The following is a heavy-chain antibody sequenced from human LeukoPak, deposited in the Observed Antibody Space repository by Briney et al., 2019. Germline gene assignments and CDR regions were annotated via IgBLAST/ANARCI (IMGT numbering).Heavy chain of an antibody. J-gene: IGHJ6*03. D-gene: IGHD2-15*01. CDR1: GYTFTSYD. CDR3: ARAPSYCSGGSCYSGQYYYYYMDV. V-gene: IGHV1-8*03. Sequence: AASVKVSCKASGYTFTSYDINWVRQATGQGLEWMGWMNPNSGNTGYAQKFQGRVTITRNTSIGTAYMELSSLRSEDTAVYYCARAPSYCSGGSCYSGQYYYYYMDVWGKGTTVTVSS. CDR2: MNPNSGNT.